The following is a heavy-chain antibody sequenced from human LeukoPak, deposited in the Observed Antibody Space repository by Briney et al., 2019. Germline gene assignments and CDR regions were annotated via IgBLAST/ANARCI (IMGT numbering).Heavy chain of an antibody. Sequence: SETLSLTCTVSGGSISSYYWSWIRQPPGKGLEWIGEINHSGSTNYNPSLKSRVTISVDTSKNQFSLKLSSVTAADTAVYYCARGGTWIQLWSYFDYWGQGTLVTVSS. D-gene: IGHD5-18*01. CDR1: GGSISSYY. CDR3: ARGGTWIQLWSYFDY. CDR2: INHSGST. V-gene: IGHV4-34*01. J-gene: IGHJ4*02.